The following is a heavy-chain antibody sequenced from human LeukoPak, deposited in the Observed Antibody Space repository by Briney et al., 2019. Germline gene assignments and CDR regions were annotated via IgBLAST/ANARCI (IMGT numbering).Heavy chain of an antibody. J-gene: IGHJ3*02. Sequence: TSQTLSLTCAVSGGSISSGGYSWSWIRQPPGKGLDWIGYIYHSGGTYYNPSLKSRVTISVDRSKNQFSLKLNSVTAADTAVYFCARYKLDDAFDIWGQGTMVTVSS. D-gene: IGHD1-1*01. CDR2: IYHSGGT. CDR3: ARYKLDDAFDI. V-gene: IGHV4-30-2*01. CDR1: GGSISSGGYS.